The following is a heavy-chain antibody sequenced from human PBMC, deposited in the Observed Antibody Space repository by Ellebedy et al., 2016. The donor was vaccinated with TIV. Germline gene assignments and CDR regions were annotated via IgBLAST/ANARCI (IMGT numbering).Heavy chain of an antibody. Sequence: ASVKVSCXASGYTFTSSDINWVRQAPGQGLEWMGWISGFNGDTNFAQQFQGRVTLTTDTSTSTAYMELRSLRPDDTAVYFCARVLVTAQSDYWGQGTLVTVSS. D-gene: IGHD2-21*02. J-gene: IGHJ4*02. CDR1: GYTFTSSD. CDR3: ARVLVTAQSDY. V-gene: IGHV1-18*01. CDR2: ISGFNGDT.